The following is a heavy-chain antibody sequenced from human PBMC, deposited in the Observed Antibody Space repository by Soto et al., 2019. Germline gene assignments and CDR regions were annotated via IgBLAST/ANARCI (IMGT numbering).Heavy chain of an antibody. Sequence: SETLSLTCTVSGDSVSSGSYYWSWIRQPPGKGLEWIGYIYYSGSTNYNPSLKSRVTISVDTSKNQFSLKLSSVTAADTAVYYCARGYYDSSGYYRYYYGMDVWGQGTTVTVSS. CDR2: IYYSGST. D-gene: IGHD3-22*01. J-gene: IGHJ6*02. CDR3: ARGYYDSSGYYRYYYGMDV. CDR1: GDSVSSGSYY. V-gene: IGHV4-61*01.